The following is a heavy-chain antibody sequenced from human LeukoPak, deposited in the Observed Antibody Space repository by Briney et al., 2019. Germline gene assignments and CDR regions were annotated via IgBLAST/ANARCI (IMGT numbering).Heavy chain of an antibody. CDR1: GYTFTGYY. CDR3: ARGYDILTEYYFDY. D-gene: IGHD3-9*01. CDR2: INPNSGGT. J-gene: IGHJ4*02. Sequence: GASVKVSCKASGYTFTGYYMHWVRQAPGQGLEWMGWINPNSGGTNYAQKFQGRVTMTRDTSISTAYMELSRLRSDDTAVYYCARGYDILTEYYFDYWGQGTLVTVSS. V-gene: IGHV1-2*02.